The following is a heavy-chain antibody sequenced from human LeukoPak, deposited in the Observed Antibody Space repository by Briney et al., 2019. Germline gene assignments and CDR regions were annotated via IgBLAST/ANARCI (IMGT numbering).Heavy chain of an antibody. CDR3: ARDPIGSRWPYYFDY. CDR2: INAGNGNT. J-gene: IGHJ4*02. V-gene: IGHV1-3*01. Sequence: GASVKVSCKASGYTFTTYAMHWVRQAPGQRLEWMGWINAGNGNTKYSQKFQARVTITRDTSASTAYMELSSLRSEDTAVCYCARDPIGSRWPYYFDYWGQGTLVTVSS. D-gene: IGHD6-13*01. CDR1: GYTFTTYA.